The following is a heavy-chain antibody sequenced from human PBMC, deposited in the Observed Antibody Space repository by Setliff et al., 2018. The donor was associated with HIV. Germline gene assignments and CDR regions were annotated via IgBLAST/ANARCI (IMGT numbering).Heavy chain of an antibody. CDR2: LNPHSGDT. Sequence: ASVKVSCKASGYTLLNYDINWLRQAPGQGLEWMGRLNPHSGDTISADRFQGRLVMTTNTSTTTAFMELSSLRSDDTALYFCARGWGLWFGQLSILPLDPWGQGTLVTVSS. D-gene: IGHD3-10*01. CDR3: ARGWGLWFGQLSILPLDP. CDR1: GYTLLNYD. V-gene: IGHV1-8*01. J-gene: IGHJ5*02.